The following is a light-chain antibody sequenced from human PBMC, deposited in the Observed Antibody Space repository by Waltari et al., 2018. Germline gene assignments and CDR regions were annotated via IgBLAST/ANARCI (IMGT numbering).Light chain of an antibody. J-gene: IGLJ3*02. CDR2: DVS. V-gene: IGLV2-14*01. Sequence: QSALTQPASVSGSPGQSITISCTGTSSDVGGYNYVSWYQQHPGKAPKLLIYDVSNRPSGVSKRFSGTKSGNTAPLTISGLQAEDEADYYCSSYTSSSTLWVFGGGTKLTVL. CDR3: SSYTSSSTLWV. CDR1: SSDVGGYNY.